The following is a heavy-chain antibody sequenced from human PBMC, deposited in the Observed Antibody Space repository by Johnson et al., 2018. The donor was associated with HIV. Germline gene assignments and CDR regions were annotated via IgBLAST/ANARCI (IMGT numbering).Heavy chain of an antibody. CDR2: LRTDGREK. J-gene: IGHJ3*02. V-gene: IGHV3-7*05. D-gene: IGHD2-21*01. CDR3: ASSQGSGEGAFDI. CDR1: GFTFSIYW. Sequence: MQLVESGGGLVQPGGSLRLSCAASGFTFSIYWMTWVRQAPGQRLEWVASLRTDGREKYFVDSVKVRFTISRDNAKNSLYLQMNSLRVEDTAVYYCASSQGSGEGAFDIWGQGTMVTVSS.